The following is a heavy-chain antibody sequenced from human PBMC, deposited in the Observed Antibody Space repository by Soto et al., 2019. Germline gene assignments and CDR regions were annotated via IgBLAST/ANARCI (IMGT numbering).Heavy chain of an antibody. D-gene: IGHD1-1*01. CDR3: AGDGITGTERLDP. CDR2: ISAYNANT. J-gene: IGHJ5*02. CDR1: GYTFINHG. Sequence: QVQLVQSGAEVKKPGASVKVSCKASGYTFINHGISWVRQAPGQGLEWMGWISAYNANTNYAQKFQGRVTMTTDTSTSSAYMELKSLTSDDTAVYYCAGDGITGTERLDPWGQGTLVTVSS. V-gene: IGHV1-18*01.